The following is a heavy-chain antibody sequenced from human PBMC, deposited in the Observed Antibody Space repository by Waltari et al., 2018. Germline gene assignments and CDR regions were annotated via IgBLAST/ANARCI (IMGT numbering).Heavy chain of an antibody. CDR1: GGSISSGAYY. CDR2: IYDSETT. V-gene: IGHV4-31*03. D-gene: IGHD2-21*01. CDR3: ARDRGHCDSISCTDALDI. J-gene: IGHJ3*02. Sequence: QVQLQESGPGPVKPSQTLSLSCTVSGGSISSGAYYWTRIRQHPGKGLEWIGFIYDSETTYYNPALKSRVSISLDTSKNQFSLRLSSVTAADTAVYYCARDRGHCDSISCTDALDIWGQGTMVTVSS.